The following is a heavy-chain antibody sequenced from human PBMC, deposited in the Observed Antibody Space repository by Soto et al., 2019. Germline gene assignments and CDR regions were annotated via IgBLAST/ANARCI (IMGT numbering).Heavy chain of an antibody. CDR2: ISSSSSYI. J-gene: IGHJ6*03. D-gene: IGHD3-3*01. V-gene: IGHV3-21*01. Sequence: GGSLRLSCASSGFTFSSYSMNWVRQAPGKGLEWVSSISSSSSYIYYADSVKGRFTISRDNAKNSLYLQMNSLRAEDTAVYYYAREPVDELRFLEWQSPYYYMAVWGKGTTVPS. CDR1: GFTFSSYS. CDR3: AREPVDELRFLEWQSPYYYMAV.